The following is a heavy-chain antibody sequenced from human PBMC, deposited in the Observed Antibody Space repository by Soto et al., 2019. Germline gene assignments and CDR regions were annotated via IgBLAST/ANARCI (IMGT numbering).Heavy chain of an antibody. CDR3: ARHDRIAVAGTES. D-gene: IGHD6-19*01. CDR1: GASISNTDYY. CDR2: IYYSGNT. V-gene: IGHV4-39*01. Sequence: QLQESGPGLVKPSKTLSLTCTVSGASISNTDYYWGWIRQPPGKGLEWIGNIYYSGNTYYNPSLKRRVTISVDTSKNQFSLKLNSVTAADTAVYYCARHDRIAVAGTESWGQGTLVTVSS. J-gene: IGHJ5*02.